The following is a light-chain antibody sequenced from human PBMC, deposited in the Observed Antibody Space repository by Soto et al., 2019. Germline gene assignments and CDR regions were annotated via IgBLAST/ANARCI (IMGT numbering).Light chain of an antibody. CDR3: CSYAGSYTWV. Sequence: QFALTQPRSVSGSPGQSVTISCTGSNSDVGAYKFVSWLQHNPGEAPKVMIYDVTQRPSGVPDRFSGTKSGNTASLTISGLQAEDEADYYCCSYAGSYTWVFGSGTKVTVL. CDR1: NSDVGAYKF. CDR2: DVT. J-gene: IGLJ1*01. V-gene: IGLV2-11*01.